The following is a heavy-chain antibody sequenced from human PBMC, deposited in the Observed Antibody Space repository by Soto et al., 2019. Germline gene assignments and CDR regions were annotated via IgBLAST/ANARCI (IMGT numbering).Heavy chain of an antibody. D-gene: IGHD3-10*01. J-gene: IGHJ4*02. V-gene: IGHV3-7*03. CDR3: ARGVGDYYYGNTAYNDY. CDR1: GFTFSSYW. Sequence: GGSLRLSCEASGFTFSSYWMSWVRQAPGKGLEWVANIKRDGGEKYYVDSVKGRFTISRDNAKNSLYLQMNSLRAEDTAVYYCARGVGDYYYGNTAYNDYWGKGT. CDR2: IKRDGGEK.